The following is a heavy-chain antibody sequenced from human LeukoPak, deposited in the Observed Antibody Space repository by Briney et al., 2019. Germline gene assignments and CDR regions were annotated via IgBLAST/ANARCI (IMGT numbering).Heavy chain of an antibody. V-gene: IGHV2-5*01. Sequence: ESGPTLVNPTQTLTLTCTFSGFSLSISGVGVGWIRQPPGKALEWLAVIFWNDNKRYSPSLKSRLTITKDTSTQVVLTMTNMDPVDTATYYCARHYYYRGEDSYYMDVWGKGTTVTISS. CDR1: GFSLSISGVG. CDR3: ARHYYYRGEDSYYMDV. CDR2: IFWNDNK. D-gene: IGHD3-22*01. J-gene: IGHJ6*03.